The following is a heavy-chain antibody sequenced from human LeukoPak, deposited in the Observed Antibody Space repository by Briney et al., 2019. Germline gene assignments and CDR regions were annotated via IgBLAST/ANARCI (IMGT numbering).Heavy chain of an antibody. CDR3: ARGSLRQQLWREDS. Sequence: GGSLRLSCGASGFIFSSYSMNWVRQAPGKGLEWVSSISSSSNYIYYADSVKGRFTASRDNAKNSLYLQMNSLRAEDTAVYYCARGSLRQQLWREDSWGQGTLVTVSS. V-gene: IGHV3-21*01. D-gene: IGHD6-13*01. J-gene: IGHJ4*02. CDR1: GFIFSSYS. CDR2: ISSSSNYI.